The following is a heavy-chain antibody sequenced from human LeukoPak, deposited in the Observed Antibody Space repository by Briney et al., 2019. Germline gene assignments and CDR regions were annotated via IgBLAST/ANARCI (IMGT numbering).Heavy chain of an antibody. Sequence: PGGSLRLSCAASGFTFSNAWMSWVRQAPGKGLEWVGRIKSKTDGGTTDYAAPVKGRFTISRDDSKNTLYLQMNSLKTEDTAVYYCTTVIHCGGDCYPGYSDYWGQGTLVTVSS. CDR1: GFTFSNAW. V-gene: IGHV3-15*01. J-gene: IGHJ4*02. CDR2: IKSKTDGGTT. D-gene: IGHD2-21*02. CDR3: TTVIHCGGDCYPGYSDY.